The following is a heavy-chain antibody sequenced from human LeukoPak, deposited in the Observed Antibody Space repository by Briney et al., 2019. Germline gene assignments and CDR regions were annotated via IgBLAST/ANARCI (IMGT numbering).Heavy chain of an antibody. J-gene: IGHJ4*02. CDR3: ARGYCTNGVCYDY. D-gene: IGHD2-8*01. V-gene: IGHV3-53*01. CDR2: IYSGGST. Sequence: GGSLRLSCAASGFTVSSNYMSWVRQAPGKGLEWVSVIYSGGSTYYADSVKGRFTISRDNSKNTLYLQMNSLRAEDTAVYYCARGYCTNGVCYDYWGQGTLVTVP. CDR1: GFTVSSNY.